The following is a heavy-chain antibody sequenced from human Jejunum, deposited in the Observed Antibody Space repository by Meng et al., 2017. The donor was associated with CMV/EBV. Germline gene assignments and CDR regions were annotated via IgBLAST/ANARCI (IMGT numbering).Heavy chain of an antibody. CDR3: ARGVGFWSGYYTGYYYYGMDV. D-gene: IGHD3-3*01. CDR1: SYY. J-gene: IGHJ6*02. V-gene: IGHV4-59*01. Sequence: SYYWSWIRQPPGKGLEWIRYIYYSGSTNYNPSLKSRVTISVDTSKNQFSLKLSSVTAADTAVYYCARGVGFWSGYYTGYYYYGMDVWGQGTTVTVSS. CDR2: IYYSGST.